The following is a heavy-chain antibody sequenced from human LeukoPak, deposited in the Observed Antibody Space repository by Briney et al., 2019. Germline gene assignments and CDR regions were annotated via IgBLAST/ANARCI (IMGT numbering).Heavy chain of an antibody. CDR3: ARYDILTGYSFGFGY. D-gene: IGHD3-9*01. V-gene: IGHV4-31*03. CDR2: IYYSGST. CDR1: GGSISSGGHY. J-gene: IGHJ4*02. Sequence: SQTLSLTCTVSGGSISSGGHYWSWIRQHPGKGLEWIGYIYYSGSTYYNPSLKSRVTISVDTSKNQFSLKLSSVTAADTAVYYCARYDILTGYSFGFGYWGQGTLVTVSS.